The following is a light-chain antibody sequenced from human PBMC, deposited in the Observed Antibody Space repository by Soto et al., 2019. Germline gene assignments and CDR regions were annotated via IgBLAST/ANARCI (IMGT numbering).Light chain of an antibody. CDR1: QSVSYY. J-gene: IGKJ1*01. Sequence: IVLTQSPAILSLSPGESASLSCRASQSVSYYLAWYQQKPGQAPRLFIYDVSKRATGIPARFSGSGSGTDFTLTISSLEPEDFAVYFCQQRYDWPWTFGLGTKVEI. CDR2: DVS. CDR3: QQRYDWPWT. V-gene: IGKV3-11*01.